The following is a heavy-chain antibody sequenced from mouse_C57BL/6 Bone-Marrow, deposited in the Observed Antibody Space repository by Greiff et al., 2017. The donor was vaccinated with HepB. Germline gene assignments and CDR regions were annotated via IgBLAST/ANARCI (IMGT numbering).Heavy chain of an antibody. CDR2: ISSGSSTI. CDR1: GFTFSDYG. CDR3: ARGCYYYGSWFAY. J-gene: IGHJ3*01. V-gene: IGHV5-17*01. Sequence: EVKPMESGGGLVKPGGSLKLSCAASGFTFSDYGMHWVRQAPEKGLEWVAYISSGSSTIYYADTVKGRFTISRDNAKNTLFLQMTSLRSEDTAMYYCARGCYYYGSWFAYWGQGTLVTVSA. D-gene: IGHD1-1*01.